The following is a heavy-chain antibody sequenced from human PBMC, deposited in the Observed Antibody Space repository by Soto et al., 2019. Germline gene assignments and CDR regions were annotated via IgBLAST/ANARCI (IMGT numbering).Heavy chain of an antibody. CDR2: IIPILGIA. V-gene: IGHV1-69*02. Sequence: SVKVSCKASGGTFSSYTISWVRQAPGQGLEWMGRIIPILGIANYAQKFQGRVTITADKSTSTAYMELSSLRSEDTAVYYCAGTYYYGSGSYNDAFDIWGQGTMVTVSS. CDR3: AGTYYYGSGSYNDAFDI. D-gene: IGHD3-10*01. CDR1: GGTFSSYT. J-gene: IGHJ3*02.